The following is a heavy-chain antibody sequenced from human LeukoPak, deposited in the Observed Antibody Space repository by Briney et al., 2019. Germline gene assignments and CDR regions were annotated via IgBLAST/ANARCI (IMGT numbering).Heavy chain of an antibody. CDR3: ARAGSSSLPIDY. J-gene: IGHJ4*02. Sequence: SETLSLTCAVYGGSFSGYYWSWIRQPPGKGLEWIGEINHSGSTNYNPSLKSRVTISVDMSKNQFSLKLSSVTAADTAVYYCARAGSSSLPIDYWGQGTLVTVSS. V-gene: IGHV4-34*01. CDR1: GGSFSGYY. D-gene: IGHD6-6*01. CDR2: INHSGST.